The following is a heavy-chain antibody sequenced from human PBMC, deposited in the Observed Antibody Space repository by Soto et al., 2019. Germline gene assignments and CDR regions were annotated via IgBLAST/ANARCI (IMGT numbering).Heavy chain of an antibody. V-gene: IGHV1-24*01. CDR1: GYTLTELS. J-gene: IGHJ5*02. CDR2: FDPEDGET. CDR3: ATVSSWYGGDWFDP. D-gene: IGHD6-13*01. Sequence: QVQLVQSGAEVKKPGASVKVSCKVSGYTLTELSMHWVRQAPGKGLEWMGGFDPEDGETIYAQKCQGRVTXXEXTXXDTAYMELSSLRSEDTAVYYCATVSSWYGGDWFDPWGQGTLVTVSS.